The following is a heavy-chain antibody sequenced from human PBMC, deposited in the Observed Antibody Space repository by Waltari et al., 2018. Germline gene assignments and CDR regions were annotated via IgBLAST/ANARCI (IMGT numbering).Heavy chain of an antibody. CDR1: VFIFDDFT. Sequence: EVHLVESGGAVVQPGGSLRLSFDASVFIFDDFTMHWVRQPPGKGLEWVSLISWDGELTYYGDSVKGRFTISRDNSKDSLYLQMNSLRSEDTALYYCVKDIGGSDSGGQGTPVTVSS. CDR3: VKDIGGSDS. D-gene: IGHD2-21*02. V-gene: IGHV3-43*01. CDR2: ISWDGELT. J-gene: IGHJ4*02.